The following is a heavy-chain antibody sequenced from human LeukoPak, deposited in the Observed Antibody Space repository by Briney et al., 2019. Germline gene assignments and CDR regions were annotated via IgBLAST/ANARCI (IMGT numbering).Heavy chain of an antibody. V-gene: IGHV3-23*01. J-gene: IGHJ4*02. CDR2: ISSSGGST. CDR3: AKSKLLWFGELLSE. Sequence: PGGSLRLSCAASGFTFSSYAMRWVRQVAGKGLEWVSGISSSGGSTSYGDSVKGRFTISRDNSKNTLYLQMDSLRDEDMAVYYCAKSKLLWFGELLSEWGQGTLVIVSS. D-gene: IGHD3-10*01. CDR1: GFTFSSYA.